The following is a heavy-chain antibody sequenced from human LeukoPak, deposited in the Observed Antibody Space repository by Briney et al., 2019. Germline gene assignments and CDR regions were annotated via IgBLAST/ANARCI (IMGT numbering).Heavy chain of an antibody. J-gene: IGHJ4*02. Sequence: GGSLRLSCAASGFTFNSYSMHWVRQAPGKGLEWVTAISDDETYKFYADSVKGRFTISRDNSKNTLYLQMNSLRAEDTAVYYCARTGGSYPYYFAYWGQGTLVTVSS. CDR1: GFTFNSYS. CDR3: ARTGGSYPYYFAY. V-gene: IGHV3-30-3*01. D-gene: IGHD1-26*01. CDR2: ISDDETYK.